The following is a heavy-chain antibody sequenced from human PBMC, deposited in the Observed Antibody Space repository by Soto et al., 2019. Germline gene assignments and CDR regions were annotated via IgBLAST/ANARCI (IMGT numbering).Heavy chain of an antibody. D-gene: IGHD3-10*01. CDR1: GFTFSSYA. CDR3: AKVGTVLWFGESSPIYYFDY. J-gene: IGHJ4*02. Sequence: EVQLLESGGGLVQPGGSLRLSCAASGFTFSSYAMSWVRQAPGKGLEWVSAISGSGGSTYYADSVKGRFTISRDNSKNTRYLQMNSLRAEDTAVYYCAKVGTVLWFGESSPIYYFDYWGQGTLVTVSS. CDR2: ISGSGGST. V-gene: IGHV3-23*01.